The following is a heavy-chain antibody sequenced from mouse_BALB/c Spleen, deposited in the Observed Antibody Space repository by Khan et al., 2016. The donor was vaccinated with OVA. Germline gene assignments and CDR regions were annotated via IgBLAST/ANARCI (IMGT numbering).Heavy chain of an antibody. D-gene: IGHD2-14*01. CDR3: GRLGYNGTMDC. CDR2: INTDTGKQ. CDR1: GFTFTHYG. V-gene: IGHV9-3-1*01. J-gene: IGHJ4*01. Sequence: QVQLQQSGPGLMKPGETLHISCTASGFTFTHYGMNWVHQAPGKGLKWMGWINTDTGKQCSAACIKSRCAISLESSGSVAYMQNSSLNNEATATYFCGRLGYNGTMDCWGQGTSVTVSS.